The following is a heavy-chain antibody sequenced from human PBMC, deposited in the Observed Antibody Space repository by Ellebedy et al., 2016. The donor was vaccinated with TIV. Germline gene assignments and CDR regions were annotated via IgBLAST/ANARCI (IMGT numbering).Heavy chain of an antibody. CDR1: GGSLSSNNYY. CDR3: ARHQTLTYGYGMDV. J-gene: IGHJ6*02. V-gene: IGHV4-39*01. CDR2: ISYSGRT. D-gene: IGHD4-17*01. Sequence: GSLRLXXTVSGGSLSSNNYYWGWIRQPPGKGLEWIGSISYSGRTHYNPSLKSRVTISVDTSKNQFSLKVNSVTAADTAVYYCARHQTLTYGYGMDVWGQGTTVTVSS.